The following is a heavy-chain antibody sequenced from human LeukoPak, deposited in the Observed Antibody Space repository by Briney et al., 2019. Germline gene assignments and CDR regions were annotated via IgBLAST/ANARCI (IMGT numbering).Heavy chain of an antibody. CDR3: AKLMIAVAVIDY. D-gene: IGHD6-19*01. CDR1: GFTVSSNY. CDR2: IYSGGST. V-gene: IGHV3-66*01. J-gene: IGHJ4*02. Sequence: TGGSLRLSCAASGFTVSSNYMSWVRQAPGKGLEWVSVIYSGGSTYYADSVKGRFTISRDNSKNTLYLQMNSLRAEDTAVYYCAKLMIAVAVIDYWGQGTLVTVSS.